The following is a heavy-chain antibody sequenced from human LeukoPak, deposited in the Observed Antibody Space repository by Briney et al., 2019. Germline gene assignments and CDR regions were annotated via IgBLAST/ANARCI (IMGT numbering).Heavy chain of an antibody. J-gene: IGHJ4*02. V-gene: IGHV3-21*01. CDR3: ATGVRGYNSALDY. CDR1: GFTFSNYY. Sequence: GGSLRLSCAASGFTFSNYYMNWFPQAPGKGLDWVSSISSGSSYIYYADSVKGRFTISRDNAKNSLYLQMNSLRAEDTAVYYCATGVRGYNSALDYWGQGTLVTVSS. CDR2: ISSGSSYI. D-gene: IGHD6-19*01.